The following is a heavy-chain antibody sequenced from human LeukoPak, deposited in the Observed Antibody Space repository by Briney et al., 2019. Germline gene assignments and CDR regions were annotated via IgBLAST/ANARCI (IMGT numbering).Heavy chain of an antibody. D-gene: IGHD3-10*01. CDR3: ARDRSGSGLYGMDV. V-gene: IGHV3-33*01. J-gene: IGHJ6*04. CDR1: GFTFSSYG. Sequence: PGGSLRLSCAASGFTFSSYGMHWVRQAPGKGLEWVAVIWYDGSNKYYAESVKGRFTISRDNSKNTLYLQMNSLRAEDTAVYYCARDRSGSGLYGMDVWGKGTTVTVSS. CDR2: IWYDGSNK.